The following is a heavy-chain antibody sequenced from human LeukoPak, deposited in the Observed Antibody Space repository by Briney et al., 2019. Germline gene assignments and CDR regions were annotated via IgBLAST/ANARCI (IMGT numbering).Heavy chain of an antibody. V-gene: IGHV3-23*01. J-gene: IGHJ6*02. CDR2: IRGDGET. D-gene: IGHD3-10*01. CDR1: GFSFSNYA. Sequence: GGSLRLSCAPSGFSFSNYAMSWVRQAPARGPEWVSSIRGDGETFYADSVKGRFTLSRDNSKNTLYLQMNSLRAEDAAVYYCAKSLQTTMVRGPRRLYYYSGMDVWGQGTTVTVSS. CDR3: AKSLQTTMVRGPRRLYYYSGMDV.